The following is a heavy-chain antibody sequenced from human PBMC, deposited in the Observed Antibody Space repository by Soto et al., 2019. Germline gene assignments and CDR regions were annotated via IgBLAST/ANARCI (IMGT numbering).Heavy chain of an antibody. D-gene: IGHD2-2*01. CDR2: INHSGST. CDR3: ARAGVPAAREIEYYYYGMDV. Sequence: PSETLSLTCAVYGGSFSGYYWSWIRQPPGKGLEWIGEINHSGSTNYNPSLKSRVTISVDTSKNQFSLKLSSVTAADTAVYYCARAGVPAAREIEYYYYGMDVWGQGTTVS. V-gene: IGHV4-34*01. CDR1: GGSFSGYY. J-gene: IGHJ6*02.